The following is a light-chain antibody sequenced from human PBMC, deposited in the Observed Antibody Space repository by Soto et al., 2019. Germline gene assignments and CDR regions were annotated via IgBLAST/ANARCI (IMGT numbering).Light chain of an antibody. J-gene: IGKJ2*01. CDR1: QSISSY. V-gene: IGKV1-39*01. CDR2: AAS. Sequence: DIQMTQSPSSLSASVGDRVTITCRASQSISSYLNWYQQKPGKAPKLLIYAASSLQSGVPSRFSGSGSGTDFTLTISSLQPEDFATYYCQQSYSTPHVTFGQWTKLEIK. CDR3: QQSYSTPHVT.